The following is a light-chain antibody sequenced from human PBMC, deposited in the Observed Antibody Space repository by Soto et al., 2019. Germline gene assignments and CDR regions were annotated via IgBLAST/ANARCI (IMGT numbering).Light chain of an antibody. Sequence: ELTQPPSVSVAPGQTARIACGGNNIGTKGVHWYRQEPGQAPVLVLDDDDDRPSGIPERFSGSNSGNTATLTISRVEAGDAADYYGQVLDESSDHHAFGNGTKGTV. CDR2: DDD. J-gene: IGLJ1*01. CDR3: QVLDESSDHHA. V-gene: IGLV3-21*02. CDR1: NIGTKG.